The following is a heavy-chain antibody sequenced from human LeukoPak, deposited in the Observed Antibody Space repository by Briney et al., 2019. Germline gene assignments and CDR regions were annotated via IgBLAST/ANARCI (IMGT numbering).Heavy chain of an antibody. Sequence: GGSLRLSCAASGFTFSNAWMSWVRQAPGKGREWVSYISSSSSTIYYADSVKGRFTISRDNAKNSLYLQMNSLRAEDTAVYYCARGGDLGYFDYWGQGTLVTVSS. D-gene: IGHD3-10*01. CDR2: ISSSSSTI. CDR1: GFTFSNAW. V-gene: IGHV3-48*01. CDR3: ARGGDLGYFDY. J-gene: IGHJ4*02.